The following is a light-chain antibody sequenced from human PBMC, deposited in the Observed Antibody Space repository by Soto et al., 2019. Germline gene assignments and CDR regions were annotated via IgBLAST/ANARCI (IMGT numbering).Light chain of an antibody. Sequence: IHITQSPSSXSASVGERXXITSRASQGISNYLAWYQQKPGKVPKLLIYAASTLQSGVPSRFSGSGSGTDFTLTISSLQPEDVATYYCQKYNSAPLTFGGGTKVDI. CDR3: QKYNSAPLT. CDR1: QGISNY. V-gene: IGKV1-27*01. CDR2: AAS. J-gene: IGKJ4*01.